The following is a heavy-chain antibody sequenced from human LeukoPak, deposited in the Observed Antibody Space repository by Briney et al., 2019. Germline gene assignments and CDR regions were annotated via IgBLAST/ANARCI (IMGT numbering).Heavy chain of an antibody. Sequence: SETLSLTCAVSGGSFSGYYWTWIRQSPGKGLEWIGEINHSGSTNYNPSLTRRVTMSVDASKNQFSLNLSAATAADTAVYYCARARRGYVRLGYWGQGTLVTVSS. CDR3: ARARRGYVRLGY. CDR1: GGSFSGYY. CDR2: INHSGST. J-gene: IGHJ4*02. D-gene: IGHD5-12*01. V-gene: IGHV4-34*01.